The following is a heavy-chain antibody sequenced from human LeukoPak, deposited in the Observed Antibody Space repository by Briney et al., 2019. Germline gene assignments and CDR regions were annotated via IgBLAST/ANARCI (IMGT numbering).Heavy chain of an antibody. V-gene: IGHV3-48*01. J-gene: IGHJ4*02. Sequence: GGSLRLSCAASGFTFNSYGMTWVRQAPGEGLEWVSYISSSSSTIYYADSVKGRFTISRDSSKNTLFLQMNRLRPEDAAVYYCAKAPVTTCRGAFCYPFDYWGLGTLVTVSS. CDR2: ISSSSSTI. CDR1: GFTFNSYG. D-gene: IGHD2-15*01. CDR3: AKAPVTTCRGAFCYPFDY.